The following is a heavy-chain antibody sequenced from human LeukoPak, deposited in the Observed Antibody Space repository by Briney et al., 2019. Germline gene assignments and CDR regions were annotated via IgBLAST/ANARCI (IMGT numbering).Heavy chain of an antibody. V-gene: IGHV4-59*01. CDR1: GGSISSYY. CDR2: IYYSGST. D-gene: IGHD2-2*01. J-gene: IGHJ3*02. Sequence: PSETLSLTCTVSGGSISSYYWSWIRQPPGKGLEWIGYIYYSGSTNYNPSLKSRVTISVDTSKNQFSLKLSSVTAADTAVYYCASTTVVPAAMNAFDIWGQGTMVTVSS. CDR3: ASTTVVPAAMNAFDI.